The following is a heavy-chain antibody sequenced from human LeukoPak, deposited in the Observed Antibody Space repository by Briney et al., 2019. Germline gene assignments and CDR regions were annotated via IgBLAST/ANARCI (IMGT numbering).Heavy chain of an antibody. J-gene: IGHJ4*02. CDR3: ARMSRFYYYDSSGYFDY. CDR2: IYPGDSDT. V-gene: IGHV5-51*01. CDR1: GYSFTSYW. Sequence: GESLQISCQGSGYSFTSYWIGWVRQMPGKGLEWMGIIYPGDSDTRYSPSFQGQVTISADKSISTAYLQWSSLKASDTAMYYCARMSRFYYYDSSGYFDYWGQGTLVTVSS. D-gene: IGHD3-22*01.